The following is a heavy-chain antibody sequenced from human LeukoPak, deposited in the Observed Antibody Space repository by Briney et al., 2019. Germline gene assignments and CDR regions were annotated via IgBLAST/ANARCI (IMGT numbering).Heavy chain of an antibody. V-gene: IGHV4-39*07. Sequence: PSETLSLTCTVSGGSISSSSYYWGWIRQPPGKGLEWIGSIYYSGSTYYNPSLKSRVTISVDTSKNQFSLKLSPVTAADTAVYHCARRGQGYCSGGSCYYVPFDYWGQGTLVTVSS. CDR1: GGSISSSSYY. J-gene: IGHJ4*02. CDR2: IYYSGST. CDR3: ARRGQGYCSGGSCYYVPFDY. D-gene: IGHD2-15*01.